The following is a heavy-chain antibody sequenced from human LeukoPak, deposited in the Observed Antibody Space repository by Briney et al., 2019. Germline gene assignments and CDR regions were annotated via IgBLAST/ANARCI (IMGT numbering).Heavy chain of an antibody. Sequence: GVLRLSCAASEFSVGSNYMTWVRQAPGKGLEWVGFIRSKAYDGTAEYAASVKGRFTISRDDSKSIAYLQMDSLKTEDTAVYYCSRRIPPDYWGQGTLVTVSS. CDR1: EFSVGSNY. D-gene: IGHD2-15*01. J-gene: IGHJ4*02. V-gene: IGHV3-49*04. CDR2: IRSKAYDGTA. CDR3: SRRIPPDY.